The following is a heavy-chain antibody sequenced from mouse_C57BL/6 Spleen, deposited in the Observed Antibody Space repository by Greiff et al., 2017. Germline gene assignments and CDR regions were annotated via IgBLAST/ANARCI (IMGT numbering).Heavy chain of an antibody. D-gene: IGHD1-1*01. J-gene: IGHJ4*01. CDR3: ARGGTTVVDYYAMDY. CDR1: GYTFTSYG. V-gene: IGHV1-81*01. CDR2: IYPRSGNT. Sequence: VQLQQSGAELARPGASVKLSCKASGYTFTSYGISWVKQRTGQGLEWIGEIYPRSGNTYYNEKFKGKATLTADKSSSTAYMELRSLTSEDSAVYFCARGGTTVVDYYAMDYWGQGTSVTVSS.